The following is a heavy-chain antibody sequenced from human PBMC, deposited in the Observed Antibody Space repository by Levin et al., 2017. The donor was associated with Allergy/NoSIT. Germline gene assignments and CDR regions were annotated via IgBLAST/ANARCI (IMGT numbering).Heavy chain of an antibody. CDR2: ISSSGSTI. V-gene: IGHV3-11*01. CDR1: GFTFSDYY. Sequence: GGSMRLSCAASGFTFSDYYMSWIRQAPGKGLEWVSYISSSGSTIYYADSVKGRFTISRDNAKNSLYLQMNSLRAEDTAVYYCARPRGYSGYDYYYYGMDVWGQGTTVTVSS. D-gene: IGHD5-12*01. CDR3: ARPRGYSGYDYYYYGMDV. J-gene: IGHJ6*02.